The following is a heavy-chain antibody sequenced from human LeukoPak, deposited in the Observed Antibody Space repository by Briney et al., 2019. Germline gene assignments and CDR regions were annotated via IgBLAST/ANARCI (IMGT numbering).Heavy chain of an antibody. D-gene: IGHD4-11*01. V-gene: IGHV4-38-2*01. CDR3: ARSVAGNYVPFDP. CDR1: GYSISSGYY. Sequence: SETLSLTCAVSGYSISSGYYWGWIRQPPGKGLEWIGSIYHSGSTYYNPSLKSRVTISVDTSKNQFSLKLSSVTAADTAVYYCARSVAGNYVPFDPWGQGTLVTVSS. CDR2: IYHSGST. J-gene: IGHJ5*02.